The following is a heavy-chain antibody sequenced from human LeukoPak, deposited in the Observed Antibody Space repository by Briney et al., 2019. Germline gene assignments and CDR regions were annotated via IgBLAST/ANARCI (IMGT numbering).Heavy chain of an antibody. D-gene: IGHD3-3*01. CDR2: IYYSGST. CDR3: ARDFGYYDFWSGSNGFDP. J-gene: IGHJ5*02. CDR1: GGSISSGGYY. Sequence: SETLSLTCTVSGGSISSGGYYWGWIRQPPGKGLEWIGSIYYSGSTYYNPSLKSRVTISVDTSKNQFSLKLSSVTAADTAVYYCARDFGYYDFWSGSNGFDPWGQGTLVTVSS. V-gene: IGHV4-39*07.